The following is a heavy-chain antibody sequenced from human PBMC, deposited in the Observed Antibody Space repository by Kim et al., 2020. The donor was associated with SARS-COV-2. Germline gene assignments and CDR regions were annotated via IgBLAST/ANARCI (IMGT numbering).Heavy chain of an antibody. Sequence: GGSLRLSCAASGFIFDDHGMHWLRQGPGGGLEWVAGISWNSRRIEYADSVKGRFTISRDNAKNSVYLQLNSLRPEDTAVYFCVRDLLALVHGVFYSWGQG. CDR2: ISWNSRRI. J-gene: IGHJ4*02. V-gene: IGHV3-9*01. D-gene: IGHD3-10*01. CDR1: GFIFDDHG. CDR3: VRDLLALVHGVFYS.